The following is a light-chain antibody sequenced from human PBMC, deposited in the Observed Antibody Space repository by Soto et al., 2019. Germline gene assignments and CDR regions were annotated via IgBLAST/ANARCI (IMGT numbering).Light chain of an antibody. Sequence: DIVMTQSPDSLAVSLGERATINCKSSQSILNRPNNKNYLTWYQQKPGQPPKLLIYWASTRESGVPDRFSGSGSGTDFTLTISSLQAEDVAVYYCQQYYKSKWTFGQGTKVEIK. CDR3: QQYYKSKWT. J-gene: IGKJ1*01. CDR2: WAS. CDR1: QSILNRPNNKNY. V-gene: IGKV4-1*01.